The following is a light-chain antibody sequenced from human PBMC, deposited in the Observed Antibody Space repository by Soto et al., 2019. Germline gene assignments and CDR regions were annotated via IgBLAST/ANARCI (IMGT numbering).Light chain of an antibody. CDR3: QKYGNFWT. V-gene: IGKV3-20*01. J-gene: IGKJ1*01. CDR1: QLFSSN. Sequence: IVITTSPGSLCVSPGESVTLSFRASQLFSSNLAWYQHKPGQAPRVLIYGASSRATGIPDRFSGSGSGTDFSLTIRRLEADDFAVYYCQKYGNFWTFGHGTKVDI. CDR2: GAS.